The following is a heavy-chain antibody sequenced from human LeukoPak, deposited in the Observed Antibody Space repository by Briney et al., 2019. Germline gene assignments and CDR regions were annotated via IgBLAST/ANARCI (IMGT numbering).Heavy chain of an antibody. CDR3: ARDGVCSSTSCYRYYYGMDV. CDR1: GYTSTSYA. D-gene: IGHD2-2*01. CDR2: INAGNGNT. V-gene: IGHV1-3*01. Sequence: ASVKVSCKASGYTSTSYAMHWVRQAPGQRLEWMGWINAGNGNTKYSQKFQGRVTITRDTSASTAYMELSSLRSEDTAVYYCARDGVCSSTSCYRYYYGMDVWGKGTTVTVSS. J-gene: IGHJ6*04.